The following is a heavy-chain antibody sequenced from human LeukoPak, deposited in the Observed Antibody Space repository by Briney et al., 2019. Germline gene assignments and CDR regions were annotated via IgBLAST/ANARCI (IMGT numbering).Heavy chain of an antibody. Sequence: PSQTLSLTCTVSGGSISSGSYYWSWIRQPAGKGLEWIGRIYTSGSTNYNPSLKSRVTISVDTSKNQFSLKLSSVTAADTAVYYCARYSGRYWVWAFDIWGQGTMVTVSS. CDR1: GGSISSGSYY. J-gene: IGHJ3*02. CDR3: ARYSGRYWVWAFDI. V-gene: IGHV4-61*02. CDR2: IYTSGST. D-gene: IGHD1-26*01.